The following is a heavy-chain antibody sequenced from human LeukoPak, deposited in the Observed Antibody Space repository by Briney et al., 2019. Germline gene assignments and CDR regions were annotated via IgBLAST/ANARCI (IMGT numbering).Heavy chain of an antibody. CDR2: IYYSGST. Sequence: SETLSLTCTVSGGSISSGGYYWSWIRQHPGKGLEWIGYIYYSGSTYYNPSLKSRVTISVDKSKSQFSLKLSSVTAADTAVYYCVTERSGAFENWGQGTLVSVSS. CDR3: VTERSGAFEN. CDR1: GGSISSGGYY. V-gene: IGHV4-31*09. D-gene: IGHD3-16*01. J-gene: IGHJ4*02.